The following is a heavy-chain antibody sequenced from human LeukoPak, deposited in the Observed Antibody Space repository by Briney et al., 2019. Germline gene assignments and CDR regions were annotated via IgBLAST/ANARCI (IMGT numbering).Heavy chain of an antibody. CDR1: RGTFSSYA. V-gene: IGHV1-18*01. CDR2: ISAYNGNT. Sequence: ASVKVSCKTSRGTFSSYAISWVRQAPGQGLEWMGWISAYNGNTNYAQKLQGRVTMTTDTSTSTAYMELRSLRSDDTAVYYCARFDGSWYNYWGQGTLVTVSS. J-gene: IGHJ4*02. D-gene: IGHD6-13*01. CDR3: ARFDGSWYNY.